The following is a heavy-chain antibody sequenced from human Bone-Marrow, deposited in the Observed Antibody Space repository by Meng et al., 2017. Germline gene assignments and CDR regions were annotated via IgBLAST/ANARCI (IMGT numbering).Heavy chain of an antibody. CDR1: GLTVRSNY. Sequence: EVGRVVSGGGWVQPGGSLRLSCAASGLTVRSNYMSWVRQAPGKGLEWVSVIYSGGSTYYADSVKGRFTISRDNSKNTLYLQMNSLRAEDTAVYYCASYGIDYWGQGTLVTVSS. CDR2: IYSGGST. V-gene: IGHV3-66*02. CDR3: ASYGIDY. J-gene: IGHJ4*02. D-gene: IGHD1-26*01.